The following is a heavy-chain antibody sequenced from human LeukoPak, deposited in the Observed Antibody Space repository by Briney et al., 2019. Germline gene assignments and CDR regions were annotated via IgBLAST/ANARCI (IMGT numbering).Heavy chain of an antibody. D-gene: IGHD3-22*01. Sequence: GRSLRLSCAASGFTFSSNGMHWVRQAPGKGLEWVALIWYDGSNKFYADSVKGRFTISRDNSKNTLYLQMNSLRAEDTAVYYCACTGRGNYDSIDYWGQRTLVTVSS. CDR1: GFTFSSNG. CDR3: ACTGRGNYDSIDY. CDR2: IWYDGSNK. J-gene: IGHJ4*02. V-gene: IGHV3-33*01.